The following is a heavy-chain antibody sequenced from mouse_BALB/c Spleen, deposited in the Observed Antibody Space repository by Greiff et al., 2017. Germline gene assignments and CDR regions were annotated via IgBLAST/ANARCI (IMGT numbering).Heavy chain of an antibody. J-gene: IGHJ1*01. D-gene: IGHD2-10*02. V-gene: IGHV1-80*01. CDR1: GYAFSSYW. CDR2: IYPGDGDT. CDR3: ARQYGNYGYFDV. Sequence: VQLQQSGAELVRPGSSVKISCKASGYAFSSYWMNWVKQRPGQGLEWIGQIYPGDGDTNYNGKFKGKATLTADKSSSTAYMQLSSLTSEDSAVYFCARQYGNYGYFDVWGAGTTVTVSS.